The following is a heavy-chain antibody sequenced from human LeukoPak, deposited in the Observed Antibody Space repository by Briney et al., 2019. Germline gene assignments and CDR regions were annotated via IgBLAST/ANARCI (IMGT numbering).Heavy chain of an antibody. V-gene: IGHV3-23*01. Sequence: GGSLRLSCAASGFTFSSYAMSWVRQAPGKGLEWVSAISGSGGSTYYADSVRGRFTISRDNSKNTLYLQMNSLRAEDTALYYCAKDKGGSYLYGMDVWGQGTTVTVSS. D-gene: IGHD1-26*01. CDR3: AKDKGGSYLYGMDV. CDR1: GFTFSSYA. J-gene: IGHJ6*02. CDR2: ISGSGGST.